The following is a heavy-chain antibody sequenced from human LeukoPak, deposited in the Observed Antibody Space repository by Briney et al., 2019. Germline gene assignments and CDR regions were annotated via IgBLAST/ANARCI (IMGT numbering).Heavy chain of an antibody. V-gene: IGHV3-7*01. Sequence: LAGGSLRLSCAASEFTFSNYWMSWVRQAPGKGLEWVANIRQDGNEKKYVDSVKGRFTISRDNAKNSLYLQMNNLRAEDTAVYYCARYCSGRCSEYHFDYWGQGTLVTASS. CDR1: EFTFSNYW. D-gene: IGHD2-15*01. J-gene: IGHJ4*02. CDR2: IRQDGNEK. CDR3: ARYCSGRCSEYHFDY.